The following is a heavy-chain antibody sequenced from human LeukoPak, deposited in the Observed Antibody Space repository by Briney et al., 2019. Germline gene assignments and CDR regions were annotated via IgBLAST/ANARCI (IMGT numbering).Heavy chain of an antibody. CDR3: ARDQEGYDY. V-gene: IGHV1-46*01. CDR2: IYPRDPST. D-gene: IGHD5-24*01. CDR1: GYTFTNNY. Sequence: GASGKVSCKASGYTFTNNYLHWVRQAPGQALEWMGMIYPRDPSTSYAQNFQGRVTVTRDTSTTTVHMELRGLRSEDTAVYYCARDQEGYDYWSQGTVVTVSS. J-gene: IGHJ4*02.